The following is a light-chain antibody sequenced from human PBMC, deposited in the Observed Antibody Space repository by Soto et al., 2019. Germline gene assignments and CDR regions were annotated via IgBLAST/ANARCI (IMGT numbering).Light chain of an antibody. J-gene: IGKJ4*01. V-gene: IGKV3-11*01. CDR3: QQRSNWPT. Sequence: EIVLTQSPATLSLSPGERATLSCRASQSVSSYLAWFQQKPGQAPRLLIYDASSRATGIPARFSGSRSGTDFTLTISSLEPEDFAVYYCQQRSNWPTFGGGTKVEIK. CDR1: QSVSSY. CDR2: DAS.